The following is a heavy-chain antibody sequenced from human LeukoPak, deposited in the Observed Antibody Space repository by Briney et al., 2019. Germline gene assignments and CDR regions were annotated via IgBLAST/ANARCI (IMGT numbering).Heavy chain of an antibody. Sequence: ETLSLTCAVYGGSFSGYYWSWIRQPPGKGLEWVSAISGSGGSTYYADSVKGRFTISRDSSKNTLYLQMNRLRAEDAAVYYCAKAPVTTCSGAYSYPFDYWGQGTLVTVSS. V-gene: IGHV3-23*01. CDR2: ISGSGGST. D-gene: IGHD2-15*01. J-gene: IGHJ4*02. CDR3: AKAPVTTCSGAYSYPFDY. CDR1: GGSFSGYY.